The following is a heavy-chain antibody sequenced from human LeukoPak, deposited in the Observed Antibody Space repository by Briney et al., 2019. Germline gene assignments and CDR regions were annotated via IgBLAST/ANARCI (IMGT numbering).Heavy chain of an antibody. Sequence: GGSLRLSCAASGFTFSSYAMSWVRQAPGKGLEWVSAISGSGGSTYYADSVKGRFTISRDNSKNTLYLQMNSLRAEDTAVYYCAKDPIVVVPAAIPNWFDPWGQGTLVTVSS. D-gene: IGHD2-2*02. CDR3: AKDPIVVVPAAIPNWFDP. V-gene: IGHV3-23*01. CDR1: GFTFSSYA. CDR2: ISGSGGST. J-gene: IGHJ5*02.